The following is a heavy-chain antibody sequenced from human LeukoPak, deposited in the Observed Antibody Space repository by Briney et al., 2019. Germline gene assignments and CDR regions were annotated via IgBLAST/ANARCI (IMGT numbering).Heavy chain of an antibody. V-gene: IGHV3-64*01. CDR3: ARETAVNNWFDP. CDR2: ISSNGGST. Sequence: GGSLRLSCAASGFTFSTYAMHWVRQAPGKGLEYVSAISSNGGSTYYANSAKGRFTISRDNSKNTLYLQMGSLRAEDMAVYYCARETAVNNWFDPWGQGTLVTVSS. CDR1: GFTFSTYA. J-gene: IGHJ5*02. D-gene: IGHD2-21*02.